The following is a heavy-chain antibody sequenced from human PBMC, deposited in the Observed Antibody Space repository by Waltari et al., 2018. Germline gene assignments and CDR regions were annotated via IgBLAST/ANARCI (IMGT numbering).Heavy chain of an antibody. J-gene: IGHJ4*02. CDR3: VREGYSYDTGYYSGGYFDY. CDR1: GFPFASFG. D-gene: IGHD3-22*01. Sequence: EVQLLDSGGALVQPGGPLRLSCAASGFPFASFGMRWIRQAPGKGLEWVSGVSGSGQTTYYADSVKGRFTISRDNAKNIVYLQMSSLRAEDTAAYFCVREGYSYDTGYYSGGYFDYWGQGTLVTVSS. CDR2: VSGSGQTT. V-gene: IGHV3-23*01.